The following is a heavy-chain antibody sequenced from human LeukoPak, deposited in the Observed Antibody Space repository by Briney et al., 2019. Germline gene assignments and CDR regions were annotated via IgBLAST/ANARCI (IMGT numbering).Heavy chain of an antibody. V-gene: IGHV4-34*01. J-gene: IGHJ4*02. CDR1: GGSFSGYY. CDR2: INHSGST. CDR3: AGPRRSAYNRGLFDY. Sequence: PSETLSLTCAVYGGSFSGYYWSWIRQPPGKGLGWIGEINHSGSTNYNPSLKSRVTISVDTSNNQFSLKLSSVTAADTAVYYCAGPRRSAYNRGLFDYWGQGTLVTVSS. D-gene: IGHD3-22*01.